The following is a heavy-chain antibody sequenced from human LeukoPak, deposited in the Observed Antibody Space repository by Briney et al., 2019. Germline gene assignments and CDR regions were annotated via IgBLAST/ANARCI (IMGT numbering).Heavy chain of an antibody. CDR3: ARVVPAAMVDY. CDR1: GFTFSSYS. D-gene: IGHD2-2*01. J-gene: IGHJ4*02. V-gene: IGHV3-48*04. CDR2: ISSSSSTI. Sequence: PGGSLRLSCAASGFTFSSYSMNWVRQAPGKGLEWVSYISSSSSTIYYADSVKGRFTISRDNAKNSLYLQMNSLRAEDTAVYYCARVVPAAMVDYWGQGTLVTVSS.